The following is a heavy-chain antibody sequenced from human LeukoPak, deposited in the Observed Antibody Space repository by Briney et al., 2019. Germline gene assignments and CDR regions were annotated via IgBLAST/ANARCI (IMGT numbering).Heavy chain of an antibody. J-gene: IGHJ5*02. Sequence: GGSLRLSCAASGFTFSRYGMHWVRQAPGKGLEWVAVISYDGSNKYYADSVKGRFTISRDNSKNTLYLQMNNLRAEDTAVYYCAKSNRAGFDPWGQGTLVTVSS. CDR1: GFTFSRYG. CDR3: AKSNRAGFDP. D-gene: IGHD2/OR15-2a*01. CDR2: ISYDGSNK. V-gene: IGHV3-30*18.